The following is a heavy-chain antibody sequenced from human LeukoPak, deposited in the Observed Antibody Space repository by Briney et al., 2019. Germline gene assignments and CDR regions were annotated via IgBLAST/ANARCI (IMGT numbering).Heavy chain of an antibody. CDR1: GFTVSSNY. J-gene: IGHJ4*02. CDR2: IYSGGST. Sequence: GGSLRLSCAASGFTVSSNYMSWVRQAPGKGLEWVSVIYSGGSTYYADSVKGRFTISRDNSKNTLYLQMNSLRAEDTAVYYCAREHQLLHLDYWGQGTLVTVSS. CDR3: AREHQLLHLDY. V-gene: IGHV3-66*02. D-gene: IGHD2-2*01.